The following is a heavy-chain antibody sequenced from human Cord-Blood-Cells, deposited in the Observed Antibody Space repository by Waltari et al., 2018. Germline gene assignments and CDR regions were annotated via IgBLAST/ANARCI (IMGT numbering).Heavy chain of an antibody. J-gene: IGHJ2*01. Sequence: QVQLQESGPGLVKPSETLSLTCTVSGGSISSYYWSWIRQPPGKGLEWIGYIYYSGSTNYNPSLKSRVTISVDTSKNQFSLKLSSVTAADTAVYYCARGFDFWSGYYNWYFDLWGRGTLVTVSS. CDR1: GGSISSYY. V-gene: IGHV4-59*01. CDR2: IYYSGST. CDR3: ARGFDFWSGYYNWYFDL. D-gene: IGHD3-3*01.